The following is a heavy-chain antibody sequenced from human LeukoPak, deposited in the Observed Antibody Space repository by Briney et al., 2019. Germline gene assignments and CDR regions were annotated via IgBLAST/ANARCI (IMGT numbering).Heavy chain of an antibody. D-gene: IGHD3-22*01. J-gene: IGHJ4*02. CDR1: GGSFSGYY. CDR2: TNHSGST. CDR3: ARNSHYYDSSGFNY. V-gene: IGHV4-34*01. Sequence: PSETLSLTCAVYGGSFSGYYWSWIRQPPGKGLEWIGETNHSGSTNYNPSLKSRVTISIDTSKNQFSLKLSSVTAADTAVYYCARNSHYYDSSGFNYWGQGTLVTVSS.